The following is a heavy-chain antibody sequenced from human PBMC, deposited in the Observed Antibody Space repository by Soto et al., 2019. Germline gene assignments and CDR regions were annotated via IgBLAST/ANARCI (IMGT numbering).Heavy chain of an antibody. J-gene: IGHJ4*02. CDR1: GGSFSGYY. Sequence: SEPLSLTFAVSGGSFSGYYWSWIRQPPGKGLEWIGEINHSGSTNYNPSLKSRVTISVDTSKNQFSLKLSSVTAADTAVYYCARGHRGYSYGRLFDDCGQGTLVIVSS. V-gene: IGHV4-34*01. CDR3: ARGHRGYSYGRLFDD. D-gene: IGHD5-18*01. CDR2: INHSGST.